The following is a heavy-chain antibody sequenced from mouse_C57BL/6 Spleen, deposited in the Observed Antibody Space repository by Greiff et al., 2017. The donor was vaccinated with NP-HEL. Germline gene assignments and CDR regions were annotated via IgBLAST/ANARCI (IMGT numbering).Heavy chain of an antibody. V-gene: IGHV1-18*01. D-gene: IGHD1-1*01. CDR2: INPNNGGT. CDR3: ARRYYGSNYYAMDY. CDR1: GYTFTDYN. J-gene: IGHJ4*01. Sequence: EVQLQQSGPELVKPGASVKIPCKASGYTFTDYNMDWVKQSHGKSLEWIGDINPNNGGTIYNQKFKGKATLTVDKSSSTAYMELRSLTSEDTAVYYCARRYYGSNYYAMDYWGQGTSVTVSS.